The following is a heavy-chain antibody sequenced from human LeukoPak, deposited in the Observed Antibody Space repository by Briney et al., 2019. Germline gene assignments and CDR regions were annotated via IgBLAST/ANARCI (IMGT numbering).Heavy chain of an antibody. J-gene: IGHJ5*02. CDR3: ARLYYYGCRFDP. CDR2: IYYSGST. CDR1: GGSISSGDYS. Sequence: SETLSLTCTVSGGSISSGDYSWSWIRQPPGKGLEWIGYIYYSGSTYYNPSLKSRVTISVDTSKNQFSLKLSSVTAADTAVYYCARLYYYGCRFDPWGQGTLVTVSS. V-gene: IGHV4-30-4*01. D-gene: IGHD3-10*01.